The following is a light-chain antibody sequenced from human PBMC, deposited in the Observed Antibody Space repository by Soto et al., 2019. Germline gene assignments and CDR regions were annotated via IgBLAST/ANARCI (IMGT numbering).Light chain of an antibody. CDR1: QTVSSS. Sequence: EVVLTQSPGTLSLSPGERVTLSCRASQTVSSSYIAWYQQKPGQAPRLLIYGASTRATGIPARFSGSGSGTEFTLIISGLQSEDLAVYYCQQYNDWPPFTFGPGTKVDIK. CDR2: GAS. CDR3: QQYNDWPPFT. J-gene: IGKJ3*01. V-gene: IGKV3-15*01.